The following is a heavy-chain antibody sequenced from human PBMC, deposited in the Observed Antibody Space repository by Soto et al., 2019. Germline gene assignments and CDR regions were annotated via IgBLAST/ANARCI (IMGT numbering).Heavy chain of an antibody. Sequence: QVQLQESGPGLVKPSETLSLTCTVSGGSISSYYWSWIRQPPGKGLEWIGYIYYSGSTNYNPSLKSRVTISVDTSKNQFSLKLSSVTAADTAVYYCARRGKSIAAVPHAFDIWGQGTMVTVSS. V-gene: IGHV4-59*08. CDR3: ARRGKSIAAVPHAFDI. D-gene: IGHD6-13*01. CDR1: GGSISSYY. J-gene: IGHJ3*02. CDR2: IYYSGST.